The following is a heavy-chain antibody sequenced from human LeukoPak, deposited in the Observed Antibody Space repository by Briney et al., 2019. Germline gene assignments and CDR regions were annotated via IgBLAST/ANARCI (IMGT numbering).Heavy chain of an antibody. D-gene: IGHD6-13*01. V-gene: IGHV1-2*02. CDR1: GYTFTGYY. CDR3: ARFPSSSWYYYFDY. CDR2: INPNSGGT. Sequence: ASVKVSCKASGYTFTGYYMHWVRQAPGQGLEWMGWINPNSGGTNYAQKFQGRVTMTRDTSISTAYMELSRLRSDGTAVYYCARFPSSSWYYYFDYWGQGTLVTVSS. J-gene: IGHJ4*02.